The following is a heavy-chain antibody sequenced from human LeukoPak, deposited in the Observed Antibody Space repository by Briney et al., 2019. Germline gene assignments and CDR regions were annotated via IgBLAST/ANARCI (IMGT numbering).Heavy chain of an antibody. D-gene: IGHD3-22*01. J-gene: IGHJ4*02. Sequence: PSETLSLTCAVSGGSISSSNWWSWVRPPPGKGLEWIGEIYHSGSTNYNPSLKSRVTTSVDKSKNQFSLKLSSVTAADTAVYYCAGLVGRYSSGLYYYYFDYWGQGTLVTVSS. CDR2: IYHSGST. CDR1: GGSISSSNW. CDR3: AGLVGRYSSGLYYYYFDY. V-gene: IGHV4-4*02.